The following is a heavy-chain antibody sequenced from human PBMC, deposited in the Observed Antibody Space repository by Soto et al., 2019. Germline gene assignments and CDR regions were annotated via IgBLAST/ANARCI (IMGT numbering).Heavy chain of an antibody. Sequence: EASVKVSCKASVSTFRIYAITWVRQAPGQGLVWLGGVIPMFGTPNYAQKVQDRVTITADESTNTAYMDLISLRCDDTAVYYCAIMYRSGWGCDLGYWGQGTLVTVSS. CDR3: AIMYRSGWGCDLGY. J-gene: IGHJ4*02. V-gene: IGHV1-69*13. CDR1: VSTFRIYA. CDR2: VIPMFGTP. D-gene: IGHD6-19*01.